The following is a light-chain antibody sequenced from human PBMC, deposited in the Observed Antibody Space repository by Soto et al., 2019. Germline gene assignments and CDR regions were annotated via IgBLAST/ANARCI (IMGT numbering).Light chain of an antibody. J-gene: IGKJ1*01. CDR3: QQSYSPHS. CDR1: QSISNY. V-gene: IGKV1-39*01. CDR2: ATS. Sequence: DIQMTQSPSSLSASVGDRVTITCRASQSISNYLNWYQQKPGKAPELLIYATSSLQSGVPSRFSGSGSGTDFTLTISSLQPEDFATYYCQQSYSPHSFGQGTKVDI.